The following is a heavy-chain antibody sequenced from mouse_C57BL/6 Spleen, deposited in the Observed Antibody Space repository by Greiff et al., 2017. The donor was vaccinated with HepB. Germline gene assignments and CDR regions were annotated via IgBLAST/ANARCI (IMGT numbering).Heavy chain of an antibody. Sequence: QVQLQQPGAELVKPGASVKMSCKASGYTFTSYWITWVKQRPGQGLEWIGDIYPGSGSTNYNEKFKSKATLTVDTSSSTAYMQLSSLTSEDSEVYYCARSEFITTVVEAYWGQGTLVTVSA. CDR3: ARSEFITTVVEAY. D-gene: IGHD1-1*01. V-gene: IGHV1-55*01. CDR2: IYPGSGST. J-gene: IGHJ3*01. CDR1: GYTFTSYW.